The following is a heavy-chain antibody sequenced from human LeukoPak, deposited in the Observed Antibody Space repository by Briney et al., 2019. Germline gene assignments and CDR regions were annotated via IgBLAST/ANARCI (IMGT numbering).Heavy chain of an antibody. V-gene: IGHV1-24*01. CDR3: ATGAPYCSSTSCPRGFDP. CDR2: LDPEDGET. D-gene: IGHD2-2*01. Sequence: ASVKVSCKVSGYTLTELSMHWVRQAPGKGLEWMGGLDPEDGETIYAQKFQGRVTMTEDTSTDTAYMELSSLRSEDTAVYYCATGAPYCSSTSCPRGFDPWGQGTLVTVSS. J-gene: IGHJ5*02. CDR1: GYTLTELS.